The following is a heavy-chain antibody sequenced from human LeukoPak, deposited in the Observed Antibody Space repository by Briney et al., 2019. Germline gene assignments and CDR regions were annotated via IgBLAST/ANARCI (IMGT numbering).Heavy chain of an antibody. Sequence: ASVRVSCKASGYTFTNYGISWVRQAPGQGLEWMGWISIYNGNTDYAQKLRGRVTMTTDTSTSTAYMELRSLRSDDTAVYYCARITYDFWSGYYMPDDPWGQGTLVTVSS. CDR1: GYTFTNYG. CDR2: ISIYNGNT. CDR3: ARITYDFWSGYYMPDDP. J-gene: IGHJ5*02. V-gene: IGHV1-18*01. D-gene: IGHD3-3*01.